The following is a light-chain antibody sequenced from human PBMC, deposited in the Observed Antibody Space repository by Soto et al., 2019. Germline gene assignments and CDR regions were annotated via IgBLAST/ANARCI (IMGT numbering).Light chain of an antibody. Sequence: EIVLTQSPATLSLSPGERATLSCRASQNINNYLAWYQQKPGQAPRLLIYDASIRATGVPDRFSGSGSGTDFTLSISSLEPEDFATYYCQQRRSWPRTFGPGTKVDLK. CDR1: QNINNY. CDR3: QQRRSWPRT. J-gene: IGKJ3*01. CDR2: DAS. V-gene: IGKV3-11*01.